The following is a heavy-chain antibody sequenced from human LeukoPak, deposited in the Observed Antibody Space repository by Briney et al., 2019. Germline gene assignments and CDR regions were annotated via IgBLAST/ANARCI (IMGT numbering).Heavy chain of an antibody. J-gene: IGHJ4*02. D-gene: IGHD3-10*01. V-gene: IGHV3-66*01. CDR3: TLRGSGSHCEGASVY. CDR1: GFRFSNYE. CDR2: IYRGGST. Sequence: GGSLRLSCAASGFRFSNYEMDWVRQAPGKGLEGVSVIYRGGSTYYADSVQGRFTISRDNSSNTLYLQMNSLRADDTAVYYCTLRGSGSHCEGASVYWGQGTLVTVSS.